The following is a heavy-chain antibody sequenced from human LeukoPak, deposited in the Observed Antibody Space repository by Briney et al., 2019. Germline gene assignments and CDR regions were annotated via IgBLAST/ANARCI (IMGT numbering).Heavy chain of an antibody. J-gene: IGHJ4*02. CDR3: ARVSSDCSGGGCYSERDY. CDR2: ISYDGSNK. D-gene: IGHD2-15*01. CDR1: DFTFSSYG. Sequence: GGSLRLSCAASDFTFSSYGMHWVRQAPGKGLEWVAVISYDGSNKYYADSVKGRFTISRDNSKNTLYLQMNSLRAEDTALYYCARVSSDCSGGGCYSERDYWGQGILVTVSS. V-gene: IGHV3-30*19.